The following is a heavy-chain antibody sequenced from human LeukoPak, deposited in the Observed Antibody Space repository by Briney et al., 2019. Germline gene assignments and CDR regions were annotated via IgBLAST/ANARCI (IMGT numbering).Heavy chain of an antibody. CDR3: ARGSSTWYFEY. D-gene: IGHD6-13*01. CDR2: TSAYTGNT. V-gene: IGHV1-18*01. CDR1: AYTFSTYG. J-gene: IGHJ4*02. Sequence: ASVKVSCKASAYTFSTYGISWLRQAPGQGLEWMGRTSAYTGNTNYAQKFQGKVTMTTDTSTSTAYMELRSLTSDDTAVYYCARGSSTWYFEYWGQGTLVTVSS.